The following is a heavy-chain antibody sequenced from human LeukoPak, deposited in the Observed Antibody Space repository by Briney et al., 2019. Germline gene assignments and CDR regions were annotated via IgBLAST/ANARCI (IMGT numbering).Heavy chain of an antibody. CDR1: GGSIFSSNW. Sequence: SGTLSLTCAISGGSIFSSNWWSWVRQSPGKGLEWIGEIYHSGSTNHNPSLKSRVTISVDKSKNQFSLKLNYVTAADTAVYYCVRGFGDPFDHWGQGTLVTVSS. J-gene: IGHJ4*02. CDR3: VRGFGDPFDH. D-gene: IGHD3-10*01. V-gene: IGHV4-4*02. CDR2: IYHSGST.